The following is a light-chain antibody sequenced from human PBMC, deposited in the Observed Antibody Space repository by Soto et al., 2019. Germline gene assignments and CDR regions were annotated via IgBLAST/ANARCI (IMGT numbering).Light chain of an antibody. CDR1: HVVSNY. CDR2: AAS. V-gene: IGKV1-8*01. Sequence: AIRMTQSPSSLSASIGDRVTITCRASHVVSNYLAWYQQKPGKAPKALIYAASFLQSGVPSRFSCSGSGTDFSLTISFLQSADFATYYCQHYYSYPYTFGQGTTLQMK. CDR3: QHYYSYPYT. J-gene: IGKJ2*01.